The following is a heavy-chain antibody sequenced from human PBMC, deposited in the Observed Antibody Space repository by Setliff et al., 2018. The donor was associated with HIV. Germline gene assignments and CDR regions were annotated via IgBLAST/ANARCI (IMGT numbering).Heavy chain of an antibody. CDR3: ARYRRPPYYLDY. J-gene: IGHJ4*02. Sequence: PSETLSLTCTVYGYSISSYYWSWIRQPPGKELEWIGYIYSTGDSNYNPSLKSRVTMAVDTSKNQFSLKLTSETAADTAVYYCARYRRPPYYLDYWGQGKLVTVTS. CDR1: GYSISSYY. CDR2: IYSTGDS. D-gene: IGHD3-16*02. V-gene: IGHV4-4*09.